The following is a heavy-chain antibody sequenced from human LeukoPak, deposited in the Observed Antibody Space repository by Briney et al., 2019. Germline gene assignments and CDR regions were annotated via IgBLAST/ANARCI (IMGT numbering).Heavy chain of an antibody. Sequence: PSETLFLTCTVSGGSISTNSYYWGWIRQTPGKGLEWIGSIYYTGVTYHNPPLKSRVTISLDTSKNKFSLRLSAVTAADTALYYCARGHLSATRNYYLDYWGQGTLVSVSS. D-gene: IGHD1/OR15-1a*01. CDR1: GGSISTNSYY. CDR2: IYYTGVT. CDR3: ARGHLSATRNYYLDY. V-gene: IGHV4-39*07. J-gene: IGHJ4*02.